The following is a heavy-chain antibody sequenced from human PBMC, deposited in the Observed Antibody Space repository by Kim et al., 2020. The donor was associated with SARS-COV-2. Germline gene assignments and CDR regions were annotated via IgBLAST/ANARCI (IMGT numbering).Heavy chain of an antibody. Sequence: SETLSLTCAVYGGSFSGYYWSWIRQPPGKGLEWIGEINHSGSTNYNPSLKSRVTISVDTSKNQFSLKLSSVTAADTAVYYCARPIAAAGTQTYDAFDIWGQGTMVTVSS. CDR3: ARPIAAAGTQTYDAFDI. CDR1: GGSFSGYY. CDR2: INHSGST. J-gene: IGHJ3*02. D-gene: IGHD6-13*01. V-gene: IGHV4-34*01.